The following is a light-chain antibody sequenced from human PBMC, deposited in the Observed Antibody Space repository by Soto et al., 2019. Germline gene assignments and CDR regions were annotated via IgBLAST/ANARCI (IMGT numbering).Light chain of an antibody. CDR1: SSDVGGSNY. CDR3: SSYTTSSILGYV. V-gene: IGLV2-14*03. J-gene: IGLJ1*01. Sequence: QSALTQPASVSGSPGQSITISCTGTSSDVGGSNYVSWYQQHPGKAPKLMIYDVTYRPSVVSNRFSGSKSGKTASLTISGLQAEDEADYYCSSYTTSSILGYVFGTGTKVTVL. CDR2: DVT.